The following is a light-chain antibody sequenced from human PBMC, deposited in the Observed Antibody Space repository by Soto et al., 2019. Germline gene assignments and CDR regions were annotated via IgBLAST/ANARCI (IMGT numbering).Light chain of an antibody. Sequence: EIVLTQSPGTLSLSPGERATLSCRASQSVSSYLAWYQQKPGQAPRLLIYDASNRATGIPARFSGSGSGTDFTLTISSLEPEDSAVYYCQQRSNGPSLTFGGGTKVDIK. CDR1: QSVSSY. J-gene: IGKJ4*01. V-gene: IGKV3-11*01. CDR3: QQRSNGPSLT. CDR2: DAS.